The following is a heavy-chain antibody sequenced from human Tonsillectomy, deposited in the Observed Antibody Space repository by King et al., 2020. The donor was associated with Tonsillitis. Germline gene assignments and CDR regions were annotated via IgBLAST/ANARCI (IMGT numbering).Heavy chain of an antibody. CDR3: ARVPDSSSWDPLTY. V-gene: IGHV1-2*02. J-gene: IGHJ4*02. CDR1: GYTFTGYS. CDR2: INPNSGGT. D-gene: IGHD6-13*01. Sequence: QLVQSGAEVKKPGASVTVSCKASGYTFTGYSLHWVQQAPGQGLEWMAWINPNSGGTNYAQKFQGRVTMTRDTSISTAYMELRSLRSDDTAVYYCARVPDSSSWDPLTYWGQGTLVTVSS.